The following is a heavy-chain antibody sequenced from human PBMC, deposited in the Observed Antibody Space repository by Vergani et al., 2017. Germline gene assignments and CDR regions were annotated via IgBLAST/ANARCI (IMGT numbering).Heavy chain of an antibody. CDR2: IYSGGST. D-gene: IGHD5-24*01. Sequence: EVQLVESGGGLIQPGGSLRLSCAASGFTVSSNYMSWVRQAPGKGLEWVAVIYSGGSTYYADSVKGRFTISRDNSKNTLYLQMNSLRAEDTAVYYCARGGDQGEAGDLEMATIDDAFDIWGQGTMVTVSS. CDR1: GFTVSSNY. CDR3: ARGGDQGEAGDLEMATIDDAFDI. V-gene: IGHV3-53*01. J-gene: IGHJ3*02.